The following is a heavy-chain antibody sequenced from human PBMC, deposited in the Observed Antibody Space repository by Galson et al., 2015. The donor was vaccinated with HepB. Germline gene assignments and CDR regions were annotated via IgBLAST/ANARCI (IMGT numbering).Heavy chain of an antibody. CDR3: ARDWWDTLTYYYGMDA. J-gene: IGHJ6*02. V-gene: IGHV3-21*01. CDR1: GFTFISYA. Sequence: SLRLSCAASGFTFISYAMHWVRQAPGKGLGWVSSISHSSSSIYYADSVKGRFTISRDDAKNSVFLQMNSLRAEDTAVYFCARDWWDTLTYYYGMDAWGQGTTATVSS. CDR2: ISHSSSSI. D-gene: IGHD1-26*01.